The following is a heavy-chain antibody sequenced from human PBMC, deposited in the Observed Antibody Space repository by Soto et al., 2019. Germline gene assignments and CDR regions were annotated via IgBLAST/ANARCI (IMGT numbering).Heavy chain of an antibody. CDR2: ISGSGGST. Sequence: GGSLRLSCAASGFTFSSYAMSWVRQAPGKGLEWVSAISGSGGSTYYADSVKGRFTISRDNSKNTLYLQMNSLRAEDTAVYYCANAAVDGSPGYSGRAPFGYWGQGTLVTVSS. CDR1: GFTFSSYA. V-gene: IGHV3-23*01. D-gene: IGHD6-19*01. CDR3: ANAAVDGSPGYSGRAPFGY. J-gene: IGHJ4*02.